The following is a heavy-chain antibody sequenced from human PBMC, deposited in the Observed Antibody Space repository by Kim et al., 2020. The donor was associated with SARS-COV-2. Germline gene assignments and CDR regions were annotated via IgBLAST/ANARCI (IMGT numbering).Heavy chain of an antibody. J-gene: IGHJ4*02. CDR1: GFTFSSYG. V-gene: IGHV3-33*06. D-gene: IGHD2-15*01. CDR3: AKISGYPAAAIVVVVAAPFDY. CDR2: IWYDGSNK. Sequence: GGSLRLSCAASGFTFSSYGMHWVRQAPGKGLEWVAVIWYDGSNKYYADSVKGRFTISRDNSKNTLYLQMNSLRAEDTAVYYCAKISGYPAAAIVVVVAAPFDYWGQGTLVTVSS.